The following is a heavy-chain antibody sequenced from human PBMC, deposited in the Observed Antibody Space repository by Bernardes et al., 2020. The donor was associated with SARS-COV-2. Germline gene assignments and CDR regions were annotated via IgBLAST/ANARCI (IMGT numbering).Heavy chain of an antibody. CDR3: ARNLPPSYSGYEAYYYYYMDV. Sequence: ASVKVSCKASGYTFTGYYMHWVRQAPGQGLEWMGWINPNSGGTNYAQKFQGRVTMTRDTSISTAYMELSRLRSDDTAVYYCARNLPPSYSGYEAYYYYYMDVWGKGTTVTVSS. D-gene: IGHD5-12*01. CDR1: GYTFTGYY. J-gene: IGHJ6*03. V-gene: IGHV1-2*02. CDR2: INPNSGGT.